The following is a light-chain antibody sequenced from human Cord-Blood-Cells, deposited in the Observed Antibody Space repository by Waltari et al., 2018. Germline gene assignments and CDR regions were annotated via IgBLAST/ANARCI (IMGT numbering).Light chain of an antibody. CDR1: QSVRSN. J-gene: IGKJ1*01. Sequence: EIVMTQSPATPSVSTGERATLSCRASQSVRSNLAWYQQKPGQAPRLLIYGASTRATGIPARFSGSGSGTEFTLTISSLQSEDFAVYYCQQYNNWPRTFGQGTKVEIK. V-gene: IGKV3-15*01. CDR3: QQYNNWPRT. CDR2: GAS.